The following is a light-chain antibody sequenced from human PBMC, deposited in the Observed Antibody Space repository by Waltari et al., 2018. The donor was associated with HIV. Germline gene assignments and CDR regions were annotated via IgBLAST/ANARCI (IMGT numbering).Light chain of an antibody. Sequence: EIVLTQSPGTLSLSPGERATLSCRASQSVSSNYLAWYQQKPGQAPRLLIYATSSRATGIPDRFSGSGSGTDSTLSISRLEPEDFAVYYCQQYDGSPPWTFGQGTKLEIK. CDR1: QSVSSNY. CDR2: ATS. V-gene: IGKV3-20*01. CDR3: QQYDGSPPWT. J-gene: IGKJ1*01.